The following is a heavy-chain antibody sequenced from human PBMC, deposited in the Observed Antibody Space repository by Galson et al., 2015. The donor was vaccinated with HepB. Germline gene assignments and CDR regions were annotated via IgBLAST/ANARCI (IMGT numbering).Heavy chain of an antibody. CDR1: GFSFNNAW. CDR3: ARDRAYSQFDF. J-gene: IGHJ4*02. Sequence: SLRLSCAASGFSFNNAWMNWVRQAPGKGPEWVASMNPDGSVNYYVGSVRGRYTISRDNAKNSLYLQMDSLRADDTAVYYCARDRAYSQFDFWGQGTPVTVSS. CDR2: MNPDGSVN. V-gene: IGHV3-7*03. D-gene: IGHD4-11*01.